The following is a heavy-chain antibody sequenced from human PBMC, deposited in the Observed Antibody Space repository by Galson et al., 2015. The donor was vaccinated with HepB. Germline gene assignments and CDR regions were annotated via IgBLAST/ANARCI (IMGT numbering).Heavy chain of an antibody. Sequence: SLRLSCAASGFTFSIYSMNWVRQAPGKGLEWVSSITDNGDVYYAVSVKGRFSIFRDNAQNSLYLQMSSLRAEDTAMYYCARDPAAGDSWGQGTLVSVSS. CDR2: ITDNGDV. V-gene: IGHV3-21*01. CDR1: GFTFSIYS. J-gene: IGHJ4*02. CDR3: ARDPAAGDS. D-gene: IGHD6-13*01.